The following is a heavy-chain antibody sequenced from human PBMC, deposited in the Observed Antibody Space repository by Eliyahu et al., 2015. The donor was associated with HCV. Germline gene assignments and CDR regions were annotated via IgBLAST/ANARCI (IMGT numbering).Heavy chain of an antibody. V-gene: IGHV3-9*01. Sequence: EMQLMESGGGLVQPGRSLRLSCAASXFTFXDYAMHWVRQAPGKGLEWVSGITWNSGIIGYADSVKGRFTISRDNAQDSLFLEMNSLRTEDTALYYCAKGRAPHSNYYGVDVRGRGTTVTVSS. CDR1: XFTFXDYA. J-gene: IGHJ6*02. CDR2: ITWNSGII. D-gene: IGHD4-11*01. CDR3: AKGRAPHSNYYGVDV.